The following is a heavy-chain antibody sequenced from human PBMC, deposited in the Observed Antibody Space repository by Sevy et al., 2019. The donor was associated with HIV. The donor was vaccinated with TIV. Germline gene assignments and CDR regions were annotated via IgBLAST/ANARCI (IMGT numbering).Heavy chain of an antibody. D-gene: IGHD3-3*01. V-gene: IGHV4-61*01. CDR1: GGSVSSGSYY. CDR2: IYYSGST. J-gene: IGHJ3*02. CDR3: ARDGGTYYDFWSGNNDAFDI. Sequence: SETLSLTCTVSGGSVSSGSYYWSWIRQPPGKGLEWIGYIYYSGSTNYNPSLKSRVTISVDTSKNQFSLKLGSVTAADTAVYYCARDGGTYYDFWSGNNDAFDIWGQGTMVTVSS.